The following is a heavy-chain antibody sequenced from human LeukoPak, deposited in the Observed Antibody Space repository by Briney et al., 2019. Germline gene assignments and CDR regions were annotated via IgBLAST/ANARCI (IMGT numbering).Heavy chain of an antibody. Sequence: GRSLRLSCAASGFTFSSYGMHWVRQAPGKGLEWVAVIWYDGSNKYYADSVKGRFTISRDNAKNSLYLQMNSLRDEDTAVYYCARDLYYDFWSGSLYGMDVWGQGTTVTVSS. D-gene: IGHD3-3*01. CDR1: GFTFSSYG. V-gene: IGHV3-33*01. CDR3: ARDLYYDFWSGSLYGMDV. J-gene: IGHJ6*02. CDR2: IWYDGSNK.